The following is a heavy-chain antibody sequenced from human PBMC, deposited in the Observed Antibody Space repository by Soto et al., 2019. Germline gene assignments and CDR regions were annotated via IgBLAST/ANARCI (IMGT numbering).Heavy chain of an antibody. CDR1: GFTFGSYW. D-gene: IGHD2-2*01. CDR2: IKQDGGEK. J-gene: IGHJ6*02. V-gene: IGHV3-7*01. CDR3: ARDPNIVLVPAALRSYYYYYGMDV. Sequence: GGSLRLSCAASGFTFGSYWMSWVRQAPGKGLEWVANIKQDGGEKYYVDSVKGRFTISRDNAKNSLYLQMNSLRAEDTAVYYCARDPNIVLVPAALRSYYYYYGMDVWGQGTTVTVSS.